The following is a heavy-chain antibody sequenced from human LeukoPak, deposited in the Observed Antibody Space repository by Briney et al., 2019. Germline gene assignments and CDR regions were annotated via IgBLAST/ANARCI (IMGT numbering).Heavy chain of an antibody. V-gene: IGHV4-59*01. CDR2: IYYSGST. CDR3: ARDALYSNYVSTYYYGMDV. D-gene: IGHD4-11*01. Sequence: SETLSLTCTVSGGSISSYYWNWIRQPPGKGLEWIGYIYYSGSTNYNPSLKSRVTISVDTSKNQFSLKLSSVTAADTAVYYCARDALYSNYVSTYYYGMDVWGRGTTVTVSS. J-gene: IGHJ6*02. CDR1: GGSISSYY.